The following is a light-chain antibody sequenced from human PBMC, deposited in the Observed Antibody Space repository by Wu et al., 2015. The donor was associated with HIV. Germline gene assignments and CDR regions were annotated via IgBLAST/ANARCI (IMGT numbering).Light chain of an antibody. CDR3: QQHYKWPLT. Sequence: EVVLTQSPATLSLSPGERATLSCRASRSVNSLLAWYQQKPGQAPRLLIYAASQKATGIPARFSGRGSGTDFTLTISSLEPEDFAVYYCQQHYKWPLTFGQGTRLEIK. CDR1: RSVNSL. CDR2: AAS. J-gene: IGKJ5*01. V-gene: IGKV3-11*01.